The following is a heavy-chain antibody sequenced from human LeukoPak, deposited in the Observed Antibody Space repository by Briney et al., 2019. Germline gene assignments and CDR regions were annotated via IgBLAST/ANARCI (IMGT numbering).Heavy chain of an antibody. V-gene: IGHV3-7*01. Sequence: PGGSLRLSCAASGFTFSGYWMNWVRQPPGKGLEGVANINQDGSEKYYVDSVKGRFTISRDNARSSLYLQMNSLRAEDTGLYYCARDPSRRYTYGYGDSWGQGTLVTVSS. CDR3: ARDPSRRYTYGYGDS. D-gene: IGHD5-18*01. CDR2: INQDGSEK. J-gene: IGHJ4*02. CDR1: GFTFSGYW.